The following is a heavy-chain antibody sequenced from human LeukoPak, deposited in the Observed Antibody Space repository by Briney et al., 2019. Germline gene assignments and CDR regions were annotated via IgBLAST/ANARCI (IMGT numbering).Heavy chain of an antibody. CDR3: ARDFFHSSVSRPFDY. J-gene: IGHJ4*02. V-gene: IGHV3-48*01. CDR1: GLTLGFNNYY. Sequence: GGSLRLSCVGSGLTLGFNNYYMNWVRQAPGRGPEWISYISGSSSTIKYADSVKGRFTISRDNAKNSLYLQMDSLRVEDTAIYYCARDFFHSSVSRPFDYWGQGTLVTVSS. D-gene: IGHD3-22*01. CDR2: ISGSSSTI.